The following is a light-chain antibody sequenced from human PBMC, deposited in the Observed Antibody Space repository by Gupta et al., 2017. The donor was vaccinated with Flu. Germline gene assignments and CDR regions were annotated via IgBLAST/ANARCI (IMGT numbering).Light chain of an antibody. J-gene: IGKJ2*01. CDR1: QSLLHSNGYNF. CDR3: MQALQTPYT. V-gene: IGKV2-28*01. Sequence: DNVMTQSPLSLPVTPGEPASISCRSSQSLLHSNGYNFLDWYLQKPGQSPQLLIYLGSYRASGVPDRFSGSGSGTDFTLKISRVEAEDVGVYYCMQALQTPYTFGQGTKLEIK. CDR2: LGS.